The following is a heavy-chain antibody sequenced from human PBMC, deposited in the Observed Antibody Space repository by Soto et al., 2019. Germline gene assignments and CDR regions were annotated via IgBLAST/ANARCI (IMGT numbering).Heavy chain of an antibody. J-gene: IGHJ4*02. CDR3: AKDAGYCSSTSCYHPFDY. D-gene: IGHD2-2*01. V-gene: IGHV3-30*18. Sequence: GGSLRLSCAASGFTFSSYGMHWVRQAPGKGLEWVAVISYDGSNKYYADSVKGRFTISRDNSKNTLYLQMNSLRAEDTAVYYCAKDAGYCSSTSCYHPFDYWGQGTLVTVSS. CDR2: ISYDGSNK. CDR1: GFTFSSYG.